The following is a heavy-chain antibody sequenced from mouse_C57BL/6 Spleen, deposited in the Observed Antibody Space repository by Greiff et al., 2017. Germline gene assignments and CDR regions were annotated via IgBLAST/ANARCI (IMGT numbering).Heavy chain of an antibody. CDR1: GYAFTNYL. J-gene: IGHJ3*01. CDR2: INPGSGGT. CDR3: ARESNPAWFAY. V-gene: IGHV1-54*01. Sequence: VQLQESGAELVRPGTSVKVSCKASGYAFTNYLIEWVKQRPGQGLEWIGVINPGSGGTNYNEKFKGKATLTADKSSSTAYMQLSSLTSEDSAVYFCARESNPAWFAYWGQGTLVTVSA. D-gene: IGHD2-5*01.